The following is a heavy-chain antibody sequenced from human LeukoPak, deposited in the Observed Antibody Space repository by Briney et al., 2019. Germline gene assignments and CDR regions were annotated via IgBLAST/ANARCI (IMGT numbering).Heavy chain of an antibody. CDR2: ISSSSSNI. D-gene: IGHD2-8*02. V-gene: IGHV3-21*01. Sequence: PGGSLRLSCAASGFTFSSYSMNWVRQAPGKGREGVSSISSSSSNIYYADSVNGRFTISRDNANNSLYLQMNSLRAEDTAVYYCARDTDYFDYWGQGTLVTVSS. CDR1: GFTFSSYS. CDR3: ARDTDYFDY. J-gene: IGHJ4*02.